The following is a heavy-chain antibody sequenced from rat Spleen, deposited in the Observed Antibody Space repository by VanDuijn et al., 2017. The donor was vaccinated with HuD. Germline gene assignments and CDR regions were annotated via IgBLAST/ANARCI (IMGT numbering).Heavy chain of an antibody. V-gene: IGHV5-25*01. D-gene: IGHD1-1*01. Sequence: EVQLVESGGGVVQPGRSLKLSCVASGFTFSDYYMAWVRQAPTKGLEWVASISPSGGTTYYRDSVKGRFTVSRDNAKTTLYLQMDSLRSEDTATYYCARHPDYSNYFDYWGQGVMVTVSS. CDR2: ISPSGGTT. CDR3: ARHPDYSNYFDY. J-gene: IGHJ2*01. CDR1: GFTFSDYY.